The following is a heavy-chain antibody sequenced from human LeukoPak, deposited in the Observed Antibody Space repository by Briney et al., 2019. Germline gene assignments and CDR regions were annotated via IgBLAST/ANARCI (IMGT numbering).Heavy chain of an antibody. V-gene: IGHV4-34*01. CDR2: INHSGST. Sequence: PSETLSLTCAVYGGSFSGYYWSWIRQPPGKGLEWIGEINHSGSTNYNPSLKSRVTISVDTSKNQFSLKLSSVTAADTAVYYCARRYSGYALKYWGQGTLVTVSS. D-gene: IGHD5-12*01. CDR3: ARRYSGYALKY. J-gene: IGHJ4*02. CDR1: GGSFSGYY.